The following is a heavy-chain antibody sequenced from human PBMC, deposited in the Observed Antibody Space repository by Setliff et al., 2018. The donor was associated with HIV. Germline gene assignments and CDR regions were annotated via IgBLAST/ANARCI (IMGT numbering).Heavy chain of an antibody. CDR3: ATFFVSTATTQDY. CDR2: IHHGGGT. CDR1: GASFSGYY. V-gene: IGHV4-34*01. Sequence: SETLSLTCAVYGASFSGYYWSWIRQPPGKGLEWIGEIHHGGGTKYNPSLKSRVTVSLDMSKNQFSLKLNSLTAADTGVYYCATFFVSTATTQDYWGQGTLVT. J-gene: IGHJ4*02. D-gene: IGHD4-17*01.